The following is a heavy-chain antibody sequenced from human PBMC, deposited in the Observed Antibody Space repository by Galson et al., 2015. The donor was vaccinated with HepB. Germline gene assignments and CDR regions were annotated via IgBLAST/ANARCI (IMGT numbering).Heavy chain of an antibody. CDR3: ARDSLGTMVQGVGWADAFDI. D-gene: IGHD3-10*01. J-gene: IGHJ3*02. CDR1: GFTFSSYS. V-gene: IGHV3-21*01. CDR2: ISSNSSYI. Sequence: SLRLSYAASGFTFSSYSMNWVRQAPGKGLEWVSSISSNSSYIYYADSVKGRFTISRDNAKNSLYLQMNSLRAEDTAVYYCARDSLGTMVQGVGWADAFDIWGQGTMVTVSS.